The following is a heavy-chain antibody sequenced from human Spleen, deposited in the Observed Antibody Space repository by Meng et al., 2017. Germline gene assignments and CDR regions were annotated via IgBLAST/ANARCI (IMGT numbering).Heavy chain of an antibody. J-gene: IGHJ4*02. Sequence: QVQLVQSGSELKKPGASVKVSCKASAYSFTDYFVHWVRQAPGQGLEWLGVINCRSGAPTYEPKFQGRLTMTRDTSTSTVSMELSSLRSEDTAVYFCAREIVVVVAAERGLHYWGQGTLVTVSS. CDR1: AYSFTDYF. V-gene: IGHV1-46*01. CDR3: AREIVVVVAAERGLHY. CDR2: INCRSGAP. D-gene: IGHD1-26*01.